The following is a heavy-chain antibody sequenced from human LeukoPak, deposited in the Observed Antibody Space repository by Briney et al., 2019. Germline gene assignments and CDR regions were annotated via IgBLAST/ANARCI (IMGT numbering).Heavy chain of an antibody. CDR2: IYHSGST. J-gene: IGHJ5*02. CDR1: GYSISSGYY. D-gene: IGHD3-10*01. CDR3: ARVYAVRGVISFDP. V-gene: IGHV4-38-2*02. Sequence: SETLSLTCTVSGYSISSGYYWGWIRQPPGKGLEWIGSIYHSGSTYYNPSLKSRVTISVDTSKNQFSLKLSSVTAADTAVYYCARVYAVRGVISFDPGGEGTLVTVSS.